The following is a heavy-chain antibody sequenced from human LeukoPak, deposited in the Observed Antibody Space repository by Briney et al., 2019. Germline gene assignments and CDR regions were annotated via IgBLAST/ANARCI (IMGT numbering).Heavy chain of an antibody. CDR1: GFTFSTYW. D-gene: IGHD4-17*01. CDR3: ARDFYGDSFYFDY. J-gene: IGHJ4*02. Sequence: GGSLRLSCGASGFTFSTYWMNWVRQAPGKGLEWVSYISSSGSTIYYADSVKGRFTISRDNAKNSLYLQMNSLRAEDTAVYYCARDFYGDSFYFDYWGQGTLVTVSS. CDR2: ISSSGSTI. V-gene: IGHV3-48*04.